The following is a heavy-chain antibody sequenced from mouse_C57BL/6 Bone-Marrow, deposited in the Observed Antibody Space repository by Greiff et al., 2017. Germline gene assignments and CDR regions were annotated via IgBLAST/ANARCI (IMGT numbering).Heavy chain of an antibody. CDR2: IDPEDGET. CDR1: GFNIKDYY. V-gene: IGHV14-2*01. Sequence: EVKLMESGAELVKPGASVKLSCTASGFNIKDYYIHWVKQRTEQGLEWIGRIDPEDGETKYAPKFKDKATITADTSSNTAYLQLSSLTSEDTAVSYCTRSLIYYGTNYWGQGTTLTVSS. D-gene: IGHD1-1*01. J-gene: IGHJ2*01. CDR3: TRSLIYYGTNY.